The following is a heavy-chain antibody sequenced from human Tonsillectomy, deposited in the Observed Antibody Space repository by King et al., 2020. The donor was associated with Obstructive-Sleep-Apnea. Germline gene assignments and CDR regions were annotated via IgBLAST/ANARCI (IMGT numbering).Heavy chain of an antibody. Sequence: VQLQESGPGLVKPSETLSLTCTVSGGSISSYYWSWIRQPPGKGLEWIGYIYYSGSTNYNPSLKSRVTISVDTSKNQFSLKLRSVTAADTAVYYCARDSRSGWYPTHAFDIWGQGTMVTVSS. CDR1: GGSISSYY. V-gene: IGHV4-59*12. CDR2: IYYSGST. CDR3: ARDSRSGWYPTHAFDI. D-gene: IGHD6-19*01. J-gene: IGHJ3*02.